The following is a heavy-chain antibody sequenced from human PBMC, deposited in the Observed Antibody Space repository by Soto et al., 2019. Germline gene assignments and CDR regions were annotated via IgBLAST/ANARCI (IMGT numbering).Heavy chain of an antibody. J-gene: IGHJ6*03. V-gene: IGHV3-21*01. CDR2: ISSSSSYI. Sequence: EVQLVESGGGLVKPGGSLRLSCAASGFTFSSYSMNWVRQSPGKGLEWVSSISSSSSYIYYADSVKGRFTIPRDNSKNALYLQMNSLRAEDTAVYYCAKADSSSWCDYYYYYMDVLGKGTTVTVSS. D-gene: IGHD6-13*01. CDR1: GFTFSSYS. CDR3: AKADSSSWCDYYYYYMDV.